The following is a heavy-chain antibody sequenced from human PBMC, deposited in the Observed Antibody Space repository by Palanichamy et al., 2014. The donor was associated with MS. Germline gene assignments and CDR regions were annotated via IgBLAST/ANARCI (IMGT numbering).Heavy chain of an antibody. CDR2: IYYSGST. Sequence: QLQLQESGPGLVKPSETLAPTCTVSGDSISVENYYWVWIRQPPGKGLEWIASIYYSGSTYYNPSLRSRVTISVDTSKTQFSLNLNSVTAADTAIYYCARDGGEARFRGITGTFDIWGQGTMVAVSS. V-gene: IGHV4-39*07. CDR3: ARDGGEARFRGITGTFDI. D-gene: IGHD3-10*01. CDR1: GDSISVENYY. J-gene: IGHJ3*02.